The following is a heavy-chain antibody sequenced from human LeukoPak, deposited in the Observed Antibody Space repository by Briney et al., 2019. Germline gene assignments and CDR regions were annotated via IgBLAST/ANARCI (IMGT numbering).Heavy chain of an antibody. D-gene: IGHD3-22*01. CDR1: GFTFSSYE. Sequence: GGSLRLSCAASGFTFSSYEMNWVRQAPGKGLEWVSYISSSGSTIYYADSVKGRFTISRDNAKNSLYLQMNSLRAEDTAVYYCARAAPTLYYYDSSGYHFDYWGQGTLVTVSS. CDR2: ISSSGSTI. CDR3: ARAAPTLYYYDSSGYHFDY. J-gene: IGHJ4*02. V-gene: IGHV3-48*03.